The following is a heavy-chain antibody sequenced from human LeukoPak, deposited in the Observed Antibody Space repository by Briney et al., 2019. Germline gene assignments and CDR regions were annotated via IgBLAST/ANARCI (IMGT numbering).Heavy chain of an antibody. CDR1: AFTFSNYW. V-gene: IGHV3-74*01. D-gene: IGHD3-10*01. Sequence: GGSLRLSCAASAFTFSNYWMHWVRQAPGKGLVWVSRISSDGSSTSYADSVKGRFTISRGNAKNTLYLQMNSLRAEDTAVYYCVRTAPSAYGLLFDYWGQGTLVTVSS. CDR3: VRTAPSAYGLLFDY. J-gene: IGHJ4*02. CDR2: ISSDGSST.